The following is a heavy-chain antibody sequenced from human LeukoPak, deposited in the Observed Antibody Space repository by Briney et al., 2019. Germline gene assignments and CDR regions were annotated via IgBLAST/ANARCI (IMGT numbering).Heavy chain of an antibody. V-gene: IGHV1-8*03. Sequence: GASLKVSCKASGYTFANYEIHWVRQATGQGLEWMAWVFPNSGNTNYAQKFQGRVTVTRNTFISTAYMELGSLGFEDTAVYYCARGTSYYASGSYPDFDYWGQGTLVTVSS. J-gene: IGHJ4*02. CDR3: ARGTSYYASGSYPDFDY. CDR1: GYTFANYE. D-gene: IGHD3-10*01. CDR2: VFPNSGNT.